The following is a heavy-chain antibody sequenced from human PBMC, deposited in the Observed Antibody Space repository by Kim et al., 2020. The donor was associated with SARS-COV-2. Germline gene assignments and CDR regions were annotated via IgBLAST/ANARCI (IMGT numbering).Heavy chain of an antibody. CDR3: ARGLTYGSESYYPRVDY. D-gene: IGHD3-10*01. Sequence: SVKGRFTSSRDKSKNTRYLQMNSLRAEDTAVYYCARGLTYGSESYYPRVDYWGQGTLVTVSS. V-gene: IGHV3-30*01. J-gene: IGHJ4*02.